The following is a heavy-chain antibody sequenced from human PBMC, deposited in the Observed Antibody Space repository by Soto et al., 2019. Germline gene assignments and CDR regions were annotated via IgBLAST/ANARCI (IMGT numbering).Heavy chain of an antibody. V-gene: IGHV3-74*01. CDR2: IDSDGTST. CDR3: TRSGTYYDSSGFAY. CDR1: GFTFSHNL. D-gene: IGHD3-22*01. J-gene: IGHJ4*02. Sequence: EVQLVASGGGLVQPGGSLRLACEASGFTFSHNLMHWVRQAPGKGLVWVSRIDSDGTSTTYADSVKGRFTMSRDNAKNTVYLQMNSLRAEDTAVYYCTRSGTYYDSSGFAYWGQGAQLTVSS.